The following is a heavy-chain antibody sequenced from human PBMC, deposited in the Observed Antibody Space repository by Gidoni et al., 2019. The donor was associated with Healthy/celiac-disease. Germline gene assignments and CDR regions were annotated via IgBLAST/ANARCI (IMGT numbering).Heavy chain of an antibody. CDR1: SNAW. V-gene: IGHV3-15*01. Sequence: SNAWMSWVRQAPGKGLEWVGRIKSKTEGGTTDYAAPVKGRFTISRDDSKNTLYLQMNSLKTEDTAVYYCTTVVYSGDSSGYLFGGSDYWGQGTLVTVSS. J-gene: IGHJ4*02. D-gene: IGHD3-22*01. CDR2: IKSKTEGGTT. CDR3: TTVVYSGDSSGYLFGGSDY.